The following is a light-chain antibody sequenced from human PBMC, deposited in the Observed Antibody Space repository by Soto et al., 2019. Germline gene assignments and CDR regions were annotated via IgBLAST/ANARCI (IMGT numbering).Light chain of an antibody. V-gene: IGKV1-33*01. CDR2: DAS. J-gene: IGKJ4*01. Sequence: DIQMSQSPSSLSASVGDGVTITCQASQAITNYLNWYQHKPGKPPKLLIYDASNLETGVPSRFSGSGSGTAFTLTISSLQPEDIATYYCQQYDNFPFGFGGGTKVEIK. CDR1: QAITNY. CDR3: QQYDNFPFG.